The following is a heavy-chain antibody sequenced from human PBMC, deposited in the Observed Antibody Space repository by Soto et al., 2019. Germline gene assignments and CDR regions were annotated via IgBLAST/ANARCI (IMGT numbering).Heavy chain of an antibody. V-gene: IGHV3-23*01. CDR2: VTGSGGQI. CDR1: GFTISTYA. CDR3: AKDAVYKDGLWLMDS. J-gene: IGHJ5*01. D-gene: IGHD2-21*01. Sequence: PGGSLRLSCAASGFTISTYAMTWVRQAPGKGLECVSGVTGSGGQIHYADSVKGRFTISKDNSKNTLYLQMSSLIEEDTALYYCAKDAVYKDGLWLMDSWEQETLVTVSS.